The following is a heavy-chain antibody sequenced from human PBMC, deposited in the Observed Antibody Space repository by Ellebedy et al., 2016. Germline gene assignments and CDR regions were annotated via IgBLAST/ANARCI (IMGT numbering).Heavy chain of an antibody. D-gene: IGHD3/OR15-3a*01. Sequence: GESLKISCKASGDDFASVFIAWVRQMPGKGLEWMGIVFPADSRVTYNPSFQGQVTISADKSITTAYLQWSSLKASDTAMYYWARRGLVGGWYESWGQGTLVTVSS. CDR3: ARRGLVGGWYES. CDR2: VFPADSRV. J-gene: IGHJ5*01. CDR1: GDDFASVF. V-gene: IGHV5-51*01.